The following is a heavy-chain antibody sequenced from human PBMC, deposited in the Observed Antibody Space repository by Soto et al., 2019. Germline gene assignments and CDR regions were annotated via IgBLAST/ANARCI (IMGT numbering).Heavy chain of an antibody. Sequence: GGSLRLSCAASGFTFSDYYMSWIRQAPGKGLEWVSYISSSSSYTNYADSVKGRFTISRDNAKNSLYLQMNSLRAEDTAVYYCARDHHRYSGYDYVDSWGQGTLVTVSS. CDR1: GFTFSDYY. V-gene: IGHV3-11*05. D-gene: IGHD5-12*01. J-gene: IGHJ4*02. CDR2: ISSSSSYT. CDR3: ARDHHRYSGYDYVDS.